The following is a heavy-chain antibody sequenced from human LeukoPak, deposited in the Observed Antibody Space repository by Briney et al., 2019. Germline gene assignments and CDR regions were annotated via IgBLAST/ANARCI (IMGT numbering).Heavy chain of an antibody. V-gene: IGHV5-51*01. CDR1: GYSFPSYW. Sequence: GESLKISCKGSGYSFPSYWIGWVRQMPGKGLEWMGIIYPGDSDTRYSPSFQGQVAISADKSISTAYLQWSSLKASDTAMYYCARLRVVVIDDAFDIWGLGTMVTVSS. J-gene: IGHJ3*02. D-gene: IGHD3-22*01. CDR2: IYPGDSDT. CDR3: ARLRVVVIDDAFDI.